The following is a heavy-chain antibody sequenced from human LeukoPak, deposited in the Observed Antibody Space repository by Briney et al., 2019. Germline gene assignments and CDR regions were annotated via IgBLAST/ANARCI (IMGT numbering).Heavy chain of an antibody. CDR3: ARGARLQAVDAFDI. Sequence: GASVKVSCKASGYTFTSYDINWVRQATGQGLEWMGIINPSGGSTSYAQKFQGRVTMTRDTSTSTVYMELSSLRSEDTAVYYCARGARLQAVDAFDIWGQGTMVTVSS. CDR1: GYTFTSYD. CDR2: INPSGGST. D-gene: IGHD4-11*01. J-gene: IGHJ3*02. V-gene: IGHV1-46*01.